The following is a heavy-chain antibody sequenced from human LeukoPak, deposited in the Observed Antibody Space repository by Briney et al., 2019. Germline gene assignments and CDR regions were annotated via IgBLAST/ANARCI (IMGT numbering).Heavy chain of an antibody. V-gene: IGHV3-9*01. CDR2: ITWNSGSI. Sequence: GGSLRLSCAASGFSFEDYAMHWVRQVPGKGLEWVSGITWNSGSIEYADSVKGRFTISRDNAKNSLYLQMSSLRAEDTALYYCAKDRGQWLVKYFQYWGPGTLVTVSS. D-gene: IGHD6-19*01. J-gene: IGHJ1*01. CDR1: GFSFEDYA. CDR3: AKDRGQWLVKYFQY.